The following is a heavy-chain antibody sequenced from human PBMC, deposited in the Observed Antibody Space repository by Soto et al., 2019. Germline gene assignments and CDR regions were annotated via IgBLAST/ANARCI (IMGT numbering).Heavy chain of an antibody. J-gene: IGHJ6*02. CDR3: ARDTAMVTDYYYGMDV. Sequence: QVPLVESGGGVVQPGRSLRLSCAASGFTFSSYAMHWVHQAPGKGLEWVAVISYDGSNKYYADSVKGRFTISRDNSKNTLYLQMNSLRAEDTAVYYCARDTAMVTDYYYGMDVWGQGTTVTVSS. D-gene: IGHD5-18*01. V-gene: IGHV3-30-3*01. CDR1: GFTFSSYA. CDR2: ISYDGSNK.